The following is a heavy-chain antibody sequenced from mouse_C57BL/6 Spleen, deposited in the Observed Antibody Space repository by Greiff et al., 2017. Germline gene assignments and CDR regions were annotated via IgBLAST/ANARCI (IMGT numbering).Heavy chain of an antibody. Sequence: DVKLVESGGGLVQPGGSLSLSCAASGFTFTDYYMSWVRQPPGKALEWLGFIRNKANGYTTEYSASVKGRFTISRDNSQSILYLQMNALRAEDSATYYCARLYGNYVWYFDGWGTGTTVTVSS. V-gene: IGHV7-3*01. J-gene: IGHJ1*03. CDR1: GFTFTDYY. CDR2: IRNKANGYTT. D-gene: IGHD2-1*01. CDR3: ARLYGNYVWYFDG.